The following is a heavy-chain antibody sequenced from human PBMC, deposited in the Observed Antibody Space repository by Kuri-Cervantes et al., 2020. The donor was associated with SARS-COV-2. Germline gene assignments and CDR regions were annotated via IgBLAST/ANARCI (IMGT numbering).Heavy chain of an antibody. V-gene: IGHV4-59*01. CDR3: ASTKLVTVFLGAFDI. J-gene: IGHJ3*02. D-gene: IGHD3-3*01. CDR2: IYYSGST. Sequence: GSLRLSCTVSGGSISSYYWSWIRQPPGKGLEWIGYIYYSGSTNYNPSLKSRVTISVDTSKNQFSLKLSSVTAADTAVYYCASTKLVTVFLGAFDIWGQGTMVTVSS. CDR1: GGSISSYY.